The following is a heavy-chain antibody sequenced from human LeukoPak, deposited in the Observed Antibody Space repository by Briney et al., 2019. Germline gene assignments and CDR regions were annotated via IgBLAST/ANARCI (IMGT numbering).Heavy chain of an antibody. Sequence: GGSLRLSCAASGFTFSSYSMNWVRQAPGKGLEWVSYISSSSSTIYYADSVKGRFTISRDNAKNSLYLQMNSLRAEDTAVYYCARGVVVVAATPTRGGDWGQGTLVTVSS. D-gene: IGHD2-15*01. CDR1: GFTFSSYS. V-gene: IGHV3-48*01. CDR2: ISSSSSTI. CDR3: ARGVVVVAATPTRGGD. J-gene: IGHJ4*02.